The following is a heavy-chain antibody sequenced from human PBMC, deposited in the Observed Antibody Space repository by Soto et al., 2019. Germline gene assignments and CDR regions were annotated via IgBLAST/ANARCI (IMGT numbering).Heavy chain of an antibody. CDR2: IYHSGST. J-gene: IGHJ4*02. Sequence: PSETLSLTCAVPGYSISSGYYWGWIRQPPGKGLEWIGSIYHSGSTYYNPSLKSRVTISVDTSKNQFSLKLSSVTAADTAVYYCARQVGYTFDYWGQGTLVTVSS. V-gene: IGHV4-38-2*01. CDR1: GYSISSGYY. D-gene: IGHD2-2*02. CDR3: ARQVGYTFDY.